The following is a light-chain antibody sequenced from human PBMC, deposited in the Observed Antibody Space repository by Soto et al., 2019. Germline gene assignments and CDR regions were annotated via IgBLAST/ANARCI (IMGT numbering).Light chain of an antibody. CDR2: AAS. V-gene: IGKV1-39*01. CDR3: QQSYSTHRT. Sequence: DIQMTQSPSSLSASVGDRVTITCRASQSISSYLNWYQQKPGKAPKLLIYAASSLHSGVPSRFSGSGSGTDFTLTISSLQPEDFATYYCQQSYSTHRTCGQGTKLEIK. CDR1: QSISSY. J-gene: IGKJ1*01.